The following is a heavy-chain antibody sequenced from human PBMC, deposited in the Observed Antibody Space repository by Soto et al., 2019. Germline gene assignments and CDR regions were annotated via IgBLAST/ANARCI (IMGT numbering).Heavy chain of an antibody. D-gene: IGHD3-3*01. J-gene: IGHJ6*03. V-gene: IGHV1-46*03. CDR3: ARGIGYDFWSGYYDPSYYYYMDV. CDR2: INPSGGST. Sequence: GASVKVSCKASGYTFTSYYIHWVRQAPGQGLEWMGIINPSGGSTSYAQKFQGKVTMTRDTSTSTVYMELSSLRSEDTAVYYCARGIGYDFWSGYYDPSYYYYMDVWGKGTTVTVSS. CDR1: GYTFTSYY.